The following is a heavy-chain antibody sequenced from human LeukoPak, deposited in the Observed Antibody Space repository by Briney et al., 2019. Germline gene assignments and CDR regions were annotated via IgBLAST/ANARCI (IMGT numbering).Heavy chain of an antibody. CDR2: ISGSGGST. J-gene: IGHJ4*02. Sequence: GGSLRLSCAASGFTFSSYAMSWVRQAPGKGLEGVSAISGSGGSTYYADSVKGRFTISRDNSNNTLYLQMNSLRAEDTAVYYCAKDRGVYSSSWYGYWGQGTLVTVSS. CDR3: AKDRGVYSSSWYGY. V-gene: IGHV3-23*01. CDR1: GFTFSSYA. D-gene: IGHD6-13*01.